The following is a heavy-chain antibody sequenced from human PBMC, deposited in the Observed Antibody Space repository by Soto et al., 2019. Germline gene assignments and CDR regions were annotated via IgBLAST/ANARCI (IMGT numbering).Heavy chain of an antibody. D-gene: IGHD2-15*01. Sequence: SETLSLTCTVSGGYISSYYWSWIRQPPGKGLEGIGDIYYSGSTNYNPSLKSRVTISVDTSKNQFSLKLSSVTAADTAVYYCARARQADIVVVVAATPAPVTNAFDIWGQGTMVTVSS. CDR1: GGYISSYY. J-gene: IGHJ3*02. CDR2: IYYSGST. CDR3: ARARQADIVVVVAATPAPVTNAFDI. V-gene: IGHV4-59*01.